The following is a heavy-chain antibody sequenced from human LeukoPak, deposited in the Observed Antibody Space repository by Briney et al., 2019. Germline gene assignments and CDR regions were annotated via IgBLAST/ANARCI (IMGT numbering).Heavy chain of an antibody. J-gene: IGHJ5*02. D-gene: IGHD1-14*01. CDR3: ARAAQPGFDP. Sequence: GGSLRLSCGASGLTFSTYSMKWVRQAPGEGREWVSYISSDSSTRYYADYVKGRFTISRDNAKNSLYLQMNSLRAEDTAVYYCARAAQPGFDPWGQGTLVTVSS. V-gene: IGHV3-48*01. CDR1: GLTFSTYS. CDR2: ISSDSSTR.